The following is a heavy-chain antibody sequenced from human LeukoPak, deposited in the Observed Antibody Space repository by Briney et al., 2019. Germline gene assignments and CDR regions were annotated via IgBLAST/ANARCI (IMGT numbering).Heavy chain of an antibody. J-gene: IGHJ4*02. CDR2: ISGSGGST. Sequence: GGSLRLSCAASGFTFSSYAMSWVRQAPGKGLEWVSAISGSGGSTYYADSVKGRFTISRDNSKNKLYLKMNSLRAEDTAVYYCAKTQGPSIAARHQTRTDYWGQGTLVTVSS. CDR1: GFTFSSYA. CDR3: AKTQGPSIAARHQTRTDY. V-gene: IGHV3-23*01. D-gene: IGHD6-6*01.